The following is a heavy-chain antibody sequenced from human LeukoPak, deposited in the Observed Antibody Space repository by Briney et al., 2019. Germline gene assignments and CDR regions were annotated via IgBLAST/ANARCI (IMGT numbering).Heavy chain of an antibody. D-gene: IGHD1-26*01. CDR3: ARVGVGGYHFDY. V-gene: IGHV3-74*01. CDR2: INPDGSVT. Sequence: GGSLRLSCAASGFTFSNYWMHWVRHAPGKGLVWVSRINPDGSVTSYADSVKDRFTISRDNAKNTLYLQMNSLRVEDTAGYYCARVGVGGYHFDYWGQGTLVTVPS. J-gene: IGHJ4*02. CDR1: GFTFSNYW.